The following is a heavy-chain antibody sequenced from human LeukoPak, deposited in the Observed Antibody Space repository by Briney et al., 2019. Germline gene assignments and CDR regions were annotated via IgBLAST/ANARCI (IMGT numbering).Heavy chain of an antibody. D-gene: IGHD4-23*01. V-gene: IGHV4-4*07. J-gene: IGHJ4*02. CDR1: GGSISSYY. CDR2: IYSSGST. Sequence: SETLSLTCTVSGGSISSYYWSWIRQPAGKGLEWIGRIYSSGSTNYNPSLKSRVTMSVDTSKNQFSLKLTSVTAADTAVYYCARWAYGGNLYFDSWGQGTLVTVSS. CDR3: ARWAYGGNLYFDS.